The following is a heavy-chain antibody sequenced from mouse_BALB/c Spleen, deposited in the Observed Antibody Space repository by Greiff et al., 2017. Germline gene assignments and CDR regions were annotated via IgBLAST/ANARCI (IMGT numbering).Heavy chain of an antibody. CDR2: ISSGGSYT. CDR1: GFTFSSYA. J-gene: IGHJ2*01. Sequence: EVQLVESGGGLVKPGGSLKLSCAASGFTFSSYAMSWVRQSPEKRLEWVAEISSGGSYTYYPDTVTGRFTISRDNAKNTLYLEMSSLRSEDTAMYYCAREEGYGFDYWGQGTTLTVSS. D-gene: IGHD2-2*01. V-gene: IGHV5-9-4*01. CDR3: AREEGYGFDY.